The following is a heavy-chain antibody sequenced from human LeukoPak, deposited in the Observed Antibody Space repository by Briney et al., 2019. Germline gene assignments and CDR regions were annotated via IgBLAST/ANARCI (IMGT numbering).Heavy chain of an antibody. CDR3: SRDGHYAALDI. Sequence: GGSLRLSCSASGFTFSTYAMIWVRQAPGKGLEWVSYISSGGSLIQYADSVKGRFTISRDNARSSLYLQMNSLRDDDKALYFCSRDGHYAALDIWGQGTMVTVSS. CDR2: ISSGGSLI. V-gene: IGHV3-48*02. J-gene: IGHJ3*02. CDR1: GFTFSTYA. D-gene: IGHD2-2*01.